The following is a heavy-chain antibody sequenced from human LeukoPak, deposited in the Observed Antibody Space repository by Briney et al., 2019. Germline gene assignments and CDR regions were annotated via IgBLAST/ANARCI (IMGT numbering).Heavy chain of an antibody. CDR2: IYYSGST. CDR3: ARGNGGAFDI. CDR1: GGSVSSGSYY. V-gene: IGHV4-61*01. J-gene: IGHJ3*02. Sequence: SETLSLTCTVSGGSVSSGSYYWSWIRQPPGKGLEWIGYIYYSGSTNYNPSLKSRVTISVDTSKNQFSLKLSSVTAADTAVYYCARGNGGAFDIWGQGTMVTVSS. D-gene: IGHD1-1*01.